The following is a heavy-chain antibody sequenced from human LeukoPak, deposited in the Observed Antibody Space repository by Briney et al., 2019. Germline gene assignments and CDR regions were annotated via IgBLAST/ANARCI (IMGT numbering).Heavy chain of an antibody. CDR3: ARSIAVAQFDY. D-gene: IGHD6-19*01. CDR2: IYYSGST. V-gene: IGHV4-59*01. CDR1: GGSISSYY. J-gene: IGHJ4*02. Sequence: PSETLSLTCTVSGGSISSYYWSWIRQPPGKGLEWIGYIYYSGSTNYNPSLKSQVTISVDTSKNQFSLKLSSVTAADTAVYYCARSIAVAQFDYWGQGTLVTVSS.